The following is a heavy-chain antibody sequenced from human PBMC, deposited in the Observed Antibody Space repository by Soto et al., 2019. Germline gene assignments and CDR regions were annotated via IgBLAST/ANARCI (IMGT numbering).Heavy chain of an antibody. CDR3: ARSGSYSSGWYGY. V-gene: IGHV1-3*01. D-gene: IGHD6-19*01. CDR1: GYTFTSYA. CDR2: INAGNGNT. Sequence: GASVQVSCKASGYTFTSYAMHWVRQAPGQRLEWMGWINAGNGNTKYSQKFQGRVTITRDTSASTAYMELSSLRSEDTAVYYCARSGSYSSGWYGYWGQGTLVTVSS. J-gene: IGHJ4*02.